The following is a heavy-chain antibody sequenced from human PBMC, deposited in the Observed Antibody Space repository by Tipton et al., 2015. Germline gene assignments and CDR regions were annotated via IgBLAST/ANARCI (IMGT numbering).Heavy chain of an antibody. CDR2: IYDSGST. Sequence: TLSLTCTVSGGSVSSGSYYWSWIRQPPGKGLEWVGYIYDSGSTSYNPSLKSRVTISADTSKNQFSLKMRSVTAADTAVYYCVRMEAALDYWGQGTPITVSS. D-gene: IGHD3-3*01. CDR1: GGSVSSGSYY. V-gene: IGHV4-61*01. CDR3: VRMEAALDY. J-gene: IGHJ4*02.